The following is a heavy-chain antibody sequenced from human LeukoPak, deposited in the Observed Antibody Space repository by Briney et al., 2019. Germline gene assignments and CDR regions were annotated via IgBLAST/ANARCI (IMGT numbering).Heavy chain of an antibody. CDR2: IHRSGST. J-gene: IGHJ4*02. CDR3: ARGIPHSCSSTTCPNDY. D-gene: IGHD2-2*01. V-gene: IGHV4-34*01. Sequence: RSETLSLTCAVYGGSFSGYSWSWIRQPPGKGLEWIGEIHRSGSTNYHPSLKSRVTISVDTSKNHFCLKLSSVTAADTAVYYCARGIPHSCSSTTCPNDYWGQGTLVTVSS. CDR1: GGSFSGYS.